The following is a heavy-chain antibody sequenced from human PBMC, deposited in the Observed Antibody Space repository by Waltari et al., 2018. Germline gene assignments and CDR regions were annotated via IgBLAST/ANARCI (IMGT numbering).Heavy chain of an antibody. D-gene: IGHD5-12*01. V-gene: IGHV1-69*12. CDR2: IIPIFGTA. J-gene: IGHJ4*02. CDR3: ARDSLDGYNDPNFDY. CDR1: GGTFSRYA. Sequence: QVQLVQSGAEVKKPGSSVKVSCKASGGTFSRYAISWVRQAPGQGLEWMGGIIPIFGTANYAQKFQRRVTITADESTSTAYMELSSLRSEDTAVYYCARDSLDGYNDPNFDYWGQGTLVTVSS.